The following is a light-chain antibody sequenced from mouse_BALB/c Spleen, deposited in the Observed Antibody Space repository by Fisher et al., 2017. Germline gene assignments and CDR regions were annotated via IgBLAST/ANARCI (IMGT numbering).Light chain of an antibody. CDR3: QQWSSYPWT. V-gene: IGKV4-55*01. Sequence: IVLTQTPALMSASPGEKVTMTCSASSSVSYMYWYQQKPGSSPRLLIYDTSNLASGVPVRFSGSGSGTSYSLTISRMEAEDAATYYCQQWSSYPWTFGGGTKLEIK. CDR2: DTS. J-gene: IGKJ1*01. CDR1: SSVSY.